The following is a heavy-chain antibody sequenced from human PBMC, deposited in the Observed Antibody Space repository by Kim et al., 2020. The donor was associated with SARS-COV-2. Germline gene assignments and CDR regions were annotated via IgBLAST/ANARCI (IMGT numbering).Heavy chain of an antibody. CDR2: ISYDGSNK. D-gene: IGHD6-19*01. V-gene: IGHV3-33*05. CDR1: GFTFSSYG. Sequence: GGSLRLSCAASGFTFSSYGMHWVRQAPGKGLEWVAVISYDGSNKYYADSVKGRFTISRDNSKNTLYLQMNSLRAEDTAVYYCARRPNRGSGWDYYYYYGMDVWGQGTTVTVSS. J-gene: IGHJ6*02. CDR3: ARRPNRGSGWDYYYYYGMDV.